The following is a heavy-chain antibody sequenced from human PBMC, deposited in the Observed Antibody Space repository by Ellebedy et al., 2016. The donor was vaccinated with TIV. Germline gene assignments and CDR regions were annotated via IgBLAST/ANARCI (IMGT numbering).Heavy chain of an antibody. CDR1: GFTFSNSD. CDR2: IGTGGDT. J-gene: IGHJ6*02. Sequence: GESLKISXAASGFTFSNSDMHWVRQSTGKGLEWVSAIGTGGDTYYPGSVKGRFTISRENAKNSLYLQMNSLRAGDTAVYYCARGGRLGYYYYGMDVWGQGTTVTVSS. V-gene: IGHV3-13*04. D-gene: IGHD3-16*01. CDR3: ARGGRLGYYYYGMDV.